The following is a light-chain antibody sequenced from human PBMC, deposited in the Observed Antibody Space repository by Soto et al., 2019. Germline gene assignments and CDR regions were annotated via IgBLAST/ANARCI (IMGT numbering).Light chain of an antibody. V-gene: IGKV1-39*01. J-gene: IGKJ5*01. CDR2: AAS. CDR3: QQSYSTRFT. CDR1: QSISRY. Sequence: DIQMTQSPSSLSASVGDRVTITCRASQSISRYLNWYQQKPGKAPKLLSYAASSLQSGVPSRFRGSGSGKDLTLTMSSLQPEDFAHYYCQQSYSTRFTFGQGTRLEIK.